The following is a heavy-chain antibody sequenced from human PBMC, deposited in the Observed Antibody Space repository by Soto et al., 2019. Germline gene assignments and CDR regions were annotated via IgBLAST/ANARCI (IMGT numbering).Heavy chain of an antibody. V-gene: IGHV3-7*03. J-gene: IGHJ1*01. CDR2: IKEDGSAA. D-gene: IGHD5-12*01. CDR3: VSDGDVCSGSDCFRHFKH. CDR1: EFSISPYW. Sequence: GGSLRLSCVASEFSISPYWMSWVRQAPGKGLEWVANIKEDGSAARYVDSARDRFLISRDNTKNSLYLQMTNLRAEDTAIYYCVSDGDVCSGSDCFRHFKHWGRGXRVTVSS.